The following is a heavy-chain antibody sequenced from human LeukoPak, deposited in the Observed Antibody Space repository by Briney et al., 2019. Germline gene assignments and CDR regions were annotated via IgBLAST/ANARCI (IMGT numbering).Heavy chain of an antibody. CDR2: ISGDGGST. CDR3: AKDTFYCSGGSCYLFDY. J-gene: IGHJ4*02. V-gene: IGHV3-43*02. CDR1: GFTFDDYA. Sequence: GGSLRLSCAASGFTFDDYAMHWVRQAPGKGLGWVSLISGDGGSTYYADSVKGRFTISRDNSKNSLYLQMNSLRTEDTALYYCAKDTFYCSGGSCYLFDYWGQGTLVTVSS. D-gene: IGHD2-15*01.